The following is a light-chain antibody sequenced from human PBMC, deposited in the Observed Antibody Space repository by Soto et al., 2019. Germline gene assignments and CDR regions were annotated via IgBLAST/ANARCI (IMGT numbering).Light chain of an antibody. CDR1: SSNIGSNY. V-gene: IGLV1-47*02. Sequence: QSVLTQPPSASGTPGQRVTISCSRSSSNIGSNYGFWYKQLPGTAPKLLIYSDNQRPSGVPGRFSGSKSDTTASLAISGLRSEDEAEYYCAAWDDSLSAWVFGGGTKLTVL. J-gene: IGLJ3*02. CDR3: AAWDDSLSAWV. CDR2: SDN.